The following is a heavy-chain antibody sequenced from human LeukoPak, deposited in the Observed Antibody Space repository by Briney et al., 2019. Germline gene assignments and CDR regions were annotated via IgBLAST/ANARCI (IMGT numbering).Heavy chain of an antibody. CDR1: DLPFRRQW. V-gene: IGHV3-7*01. CDR3: ASLMGDRTIYDS. Sequence: GVSRNFSVQAPDLPFRRQWMSGARQPPGAELEWVASIKQEGSEKYYVDSVRGRFTVSRDNAKNSLYLQMNSLRAEDTAVYYCASLMGDRTIYDSWGQGTLVTVSS. D-gene: IGHD1-26*01. J-gene: IGHJ4*02. CDR2: IKQEGSEK.